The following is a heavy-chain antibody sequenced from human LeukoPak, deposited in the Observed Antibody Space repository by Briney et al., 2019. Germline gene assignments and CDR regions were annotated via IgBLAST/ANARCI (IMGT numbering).Heavy chain of an antibody. V-gene: IGHV4-34*01. CDR2: INHSGST. CDR1: GGSFSGYY. Sequence: KSSETLSLTCAVYGGSFSGYYWSWIRQPPGKGLEWIGEINHSGSTNYNPSLASRVTLSTDTSKNQFSLKLSSVTAADTAIYYCARLGFGDLLSHYYYYMDVWGKGTTVTVSS. CDR3: ARLGFGDLLSHYYYYMDV. J-gene: IGHJ6*03. D-gene: IGHD3-10*01.